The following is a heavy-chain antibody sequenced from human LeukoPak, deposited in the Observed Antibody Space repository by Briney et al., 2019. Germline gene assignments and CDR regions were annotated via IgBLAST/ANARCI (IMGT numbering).Heavy chain of an antibody. CDR2: ISYDGSNK. CDR1: GFTFSSYA. V-gene: IGHV3-30-3*01. D-gene: IGHD6-19*01. J-gene: IGHJ5*02. CDR3: ARAVAGTNWFDP. Sequence: GGSLRLSCAASGFTFSSYAMHWVRQAPGKGLEWVAVISYDGSNKYYADSVKGRFTISRDNSKNTLYLQMNSLRAEDTAVYYCARAVAGTNWFDPWGQGTLVTVSS.